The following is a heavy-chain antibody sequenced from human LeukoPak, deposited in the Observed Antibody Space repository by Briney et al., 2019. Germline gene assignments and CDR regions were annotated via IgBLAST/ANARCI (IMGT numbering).Heavy chain of an antibody. CDR2: IYYSGST. CDR3: ARVCYICLAGADY. CDR1: GGSISSSSHY. D-gene: IGHD2-8*01. J-gene: IGHJ4*02. V-gene: IGHV4-39*01. Sequence: SETLSLTCTVSGGSISSSSHYWGWIRQPPGKELEWFGSIYYSGSTYYNPSLKSRVTISVDTSRNQFSLKLSSVTAADTAVYYCARVCYICLAGADYWGQGTLVTVSS.